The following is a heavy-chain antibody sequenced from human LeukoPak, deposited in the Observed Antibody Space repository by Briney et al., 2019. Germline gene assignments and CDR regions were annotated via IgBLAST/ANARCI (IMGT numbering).Heavy chain of an antibody. Sequence: SGTLSLTRAVYGGSFSGYYWSWIRQPPEKGLEWIGEINHSGSTNYNPSLKSRVTISVDTSKNQFSLKLSSVTAADTAVYYCARDSGTTGEVKFDPWGQGTLVTVSS. V-gene: IGHV4-34*01. CDR3: ARDSGTTGEVKFDP. D-gene: IGHD3-10*01. J-gene: IGHJ5*02. CDR1: GGSFSGYY. CDR2: INHSGST.